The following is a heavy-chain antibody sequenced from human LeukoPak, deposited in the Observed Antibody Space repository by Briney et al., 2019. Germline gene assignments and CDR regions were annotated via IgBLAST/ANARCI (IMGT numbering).Heavy chain of an antibody. CDR3: ARLRSSASVLWWRQGELDY. D-gene: IGHD2-21*02. J-gene: IGHJ4*02. V-gene: IGHV4-59*08. Sequence: SETLSLTCTVSGASIGSYHWSWIRQPPGKGLEWVGYIYSSGSTNYNPSLKSRVTISVDTSKNQSSLKLTSVTAADTAVYYCARLRSSASVLWWRQGELDYWGQGTLVTVSS. CDR2: IYSSGST. CDR1: GASIGSYH.